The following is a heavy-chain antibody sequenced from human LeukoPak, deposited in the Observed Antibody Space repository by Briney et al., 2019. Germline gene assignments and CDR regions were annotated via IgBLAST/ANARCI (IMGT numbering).Heavy chain of an antibody. D-gene: IGHD3-3*01. CDR3: ARHTIFCSFINCSPFDP. CDR1: GGYINSALYY. CDR2: VSHDGIT. Sequence: SETLSLTCTVSGGYINSALYYWAWIRQTPEQQLEWIGSVSHDGITKYSPSLGGRVSLSADTSKNAFFMEVHSVTAADSAIYYCARHTIFCSFINCSPFDPWGQGTLVTVSS. J-gene: IGHJ5*02. V-gene: IGHV4-39*01.